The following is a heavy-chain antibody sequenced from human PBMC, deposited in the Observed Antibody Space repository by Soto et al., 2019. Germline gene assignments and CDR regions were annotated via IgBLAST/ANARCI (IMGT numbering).Heavy chain of an antibody. V-gene: IGHV3-23*01. CDR1: GFTFSSYA. D-gene: IGHD3-3*01. J-gene: IGHJ4*02. CDR3: AKLGGVLFWSGYYFDY. Sequence: EVQLLESGGGLVQPGGSLRLSCAASGFTFSSYAMSWVRQAPGKGLVWVSAISGSGGSTYYADSVKGRFTISRDNSKNTLYLQMNSLRAEDTAVYYCAKLGGVLFWSGYYFDYWGQGTLVTVSS. CDR2: ISGSGGST.